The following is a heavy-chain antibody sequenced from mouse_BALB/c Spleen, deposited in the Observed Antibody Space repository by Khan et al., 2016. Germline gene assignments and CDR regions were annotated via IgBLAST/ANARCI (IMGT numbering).Heavy chain of an antibody. CDR2: INPYNGDT. D-gene: IGHD2-4*01. J-gene: IGHJ3*01. CDR1: GYSFTGYF. Sequence: VRLQQSGPELVKPGASVKISCKASGYSFTGYFINWVMQSHGKSLEWIGRINPYNGDTFYNQKFKGKATLTVDKSSRKAHMELRSLASEDSAVYYCASGFYDYDGFAYWGQGTLVTVSA. V-gene: IGHV1-20*02. CDR3: ASGFYDYDGFAY.